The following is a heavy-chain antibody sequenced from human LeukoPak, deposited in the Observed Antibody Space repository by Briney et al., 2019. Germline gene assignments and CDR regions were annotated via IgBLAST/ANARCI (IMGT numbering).Heavy chain of an antibody. J-gene: IGHJ3*02. CDR3: ATVWELLRVSAFDI. D-gene: IGHD1-26*01. Sequence: GGSLRLSCAASGFTFSSYGMHWVRQAPGKGLEWVAFIRYDGSNKYYADPVKGRFTISRDNSKNTLYLQMNSLRAEDTAVYYCATVWELLRVSAFDIWGQGTMVTVSS. CDR1: GFTFSSYG. CDR2: IRYDGSNK. V-gene: IGHV3-30*02.